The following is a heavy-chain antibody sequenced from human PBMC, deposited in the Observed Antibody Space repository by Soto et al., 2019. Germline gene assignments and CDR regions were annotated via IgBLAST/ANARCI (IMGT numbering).Heavy chain of an antibody. Sequence: ASVKVSCKASGYTFTSYGISWVRQAPGQGLEWMGWISAYNGNTNYAQKLQGRVTMTTDTSTSTAYMELRSLRSDDTAVYYCARDSGTYYDFWSGYKYYFDYWGQGTLVTVS. V-gene: IGHV1-18*01. CDR1: GYTFTSYG. J-gene: IGHJ4*02. CDR2: ISAYNGNT. CDR3: ARDSGTYYDFWSGYKYYFDY. D-gene: IGHD3-3*01.